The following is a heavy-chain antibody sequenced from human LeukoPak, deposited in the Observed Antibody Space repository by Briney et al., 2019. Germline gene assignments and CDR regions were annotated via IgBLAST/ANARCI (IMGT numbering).Heavy chain of an antibody. CDR3: TRIPGSSSGYYYYYMDV. CDR2: IRSKANSYAT. CDR1: GFTFSSYS. Sequence: GGSLRLSCAASGFTFSSYSMNWVRQASRKGLEWVGRIRSKANSYATAYAASAKGRFTISRDDSKNTAYLQMNSLKTEDTAVYYCTRIPGSSSGYYYYYMDVWGKGTTVTVSS. D-gene: IGHD6-6*01. J-gene: IGHJ6*03. V-gene: IGHV3-73*01.